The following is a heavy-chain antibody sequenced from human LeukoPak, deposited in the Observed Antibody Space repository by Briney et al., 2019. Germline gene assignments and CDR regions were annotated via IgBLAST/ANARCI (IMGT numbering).Heavy chain of an antibody. CDR2: ISWNSGSI. V-gene: IGHV3-9*01. Sequence: GGSLRLSCAASGFTFDDYAMHWVRQAPGKGLEWVSGISWNSGSIGYADSVKGRFTIFRDNAKNSLYLQMNSLRAEDTALYYCAKDMEMATIESGLDYWGQGTLVTVSS. CDR1: GFTFDDYA. D-gene: IGHD5-24*01. J-gene: IGHJ4*02. CDR3: AKDMEMATIESGLDY.